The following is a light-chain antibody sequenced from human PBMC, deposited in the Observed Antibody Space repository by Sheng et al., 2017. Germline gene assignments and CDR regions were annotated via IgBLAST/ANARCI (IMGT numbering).Light chain of an antibody. V-gene: IGKV1-27*01. CDR2: SAS. Sequence: DIQMTQSPSSLSASVGDRFTITCRASQGISKYLAWYQQKPGKVPKLLIYSASTLQSGVPSRFSGSGSGTDFTLTISSLQPEDVATYYCQKYNSAPRTFGQGTKVEIK. J-gene: IGKJ1*01. CDR3: QKYNSAPRT. CDR1: QGISKY.